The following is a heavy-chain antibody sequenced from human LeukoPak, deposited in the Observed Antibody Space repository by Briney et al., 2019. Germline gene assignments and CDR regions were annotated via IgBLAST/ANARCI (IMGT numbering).Heavy chain of an antibody. J-gene: IGHJ4*02. Sequence: SETLSLTCTVSGGSISSGGYYWSWIRQPPGKGLEWIGYIYHSGSTYYNPSLKSRVTISVDGSKNQFSLKLSSVTAADTAVYYCARVGSSSWYEFDYWGQGTLVTVSS. CDR3: ARVGSSSWYEFDY. V-gene: IGHV4-30-2*01. CDR1: GGSISSGGYY. CDR2: IYHSGST. D-gene: IGHD6-13*01.